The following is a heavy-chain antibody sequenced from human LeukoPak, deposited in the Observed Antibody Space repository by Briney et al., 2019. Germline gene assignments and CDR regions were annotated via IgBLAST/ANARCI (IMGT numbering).Heavy chain of an antibody. CDR3: ARGPRWFGELSAYFDY. CDR1: GYTFTSYA. CDR2: INAGNGNT. V-gene: IGHV1-3*01. D-gene: IGHD3-10*01. J-gene: IGHJ4*02. Sequence: ASVKVSCKASGYTFTSYAMHWVRQAPGQRLEWMGWINAGNGNTKYSQKFQGRVTITRDTSASTAYMELSSLRSEDKAVYYCARGPRWFGELSAYFDYWGQGTLVSVSS.